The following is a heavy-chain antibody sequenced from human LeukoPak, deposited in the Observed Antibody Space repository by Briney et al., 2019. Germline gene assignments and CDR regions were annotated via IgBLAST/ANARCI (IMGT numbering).Heavy chain of an antibody. Sequence: ASVKVSCKTSGYTFTTYDINWVRQATGQGLEWMGWMNPHSDNTGNAQKFQGRVTMTRDTSISTAYMELSRLRSDDTAVYYCARVPIAVAGLYYFDYWGQGTLVTVSS. V-gene: IGHV1-8*01. CDR3: ARVPIAVAGLYYFDY. CDR1: GYTFTTYD. D-gene: IGHD6-19*01. CDR2: MNPHSDNT. J-gene: IGHJ4*02.